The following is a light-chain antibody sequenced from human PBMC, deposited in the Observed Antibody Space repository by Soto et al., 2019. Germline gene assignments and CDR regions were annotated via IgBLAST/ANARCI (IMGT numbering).Light chain of an antibody. V-gene: IGLV1-44*01. Sequence: QSVLNQPPSASGTPGQRVTISCSGSSSNIGSNSVNWYQQLPGTAPKLLIYSNNQRPSGVPDRFSGSKSGTSASLAISGLQSEVEADYYCAAWDDSLNGNWVFGGGTKLTVL. J-gene: IGLJ3*02. CDR2: SNN. CDR3: AAWDDSLNGNWV. CDR1: SSNIGSNS.